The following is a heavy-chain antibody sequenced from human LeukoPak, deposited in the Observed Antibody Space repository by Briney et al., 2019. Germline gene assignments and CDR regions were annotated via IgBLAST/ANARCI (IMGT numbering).Heavy chain of an antibody. Sequence: SETLSLTCNVSGGAISRGDYYWSWIRQPPGKGLEWIGYIYHSGSTYYNPSLKSRITISVDTPKNQFSLKVTSVTAADTATYYCARFDIVEEGGPDYWGQGTLVTVSS. J-gene: IGHJ4*02. CDR1: GGAISRGDYY. CDR3: ARFDIVEEGGPDY. CDR2: IYHSGST. D-gene: IGHD2-15*01. V-gene: IGHV4-30-4*01.